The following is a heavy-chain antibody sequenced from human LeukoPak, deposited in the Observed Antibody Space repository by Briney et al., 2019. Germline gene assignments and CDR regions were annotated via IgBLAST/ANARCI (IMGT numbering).Heavy chain of an antibody. J-gene: IGHJ6*02. D-gene: IGHD5-24*01. V-gene: IGHV3-23*01. CDR1: GFTFSNYA. CDR3: AKDRRDGYNYYYYGMDV. Sequence: PGRSLRLSCAASGFTFSNYAMTWVRQAPGKGLEWVSVISGSGGSTFYADSVKGRFTISRDNSKNTLYLQMNSLRAEDTAVYYCAKDRRDGYNYYYYGMDVWGQGTTVTVSS. CDR2: ISGSGGST.